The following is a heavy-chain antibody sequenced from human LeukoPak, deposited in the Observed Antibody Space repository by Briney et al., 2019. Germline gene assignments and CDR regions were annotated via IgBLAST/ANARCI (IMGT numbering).Heavy chain of an antibody. J-gene: IGHJ4*02. CDR2: IYTGDTT. Sequence: GGSLRPSCAASGFTVSSKYMSWVRQAPGKGLEWVAVIYTGDTTYYADSVKGRFTISRDNSKNTLYLQMDGLRVEDTAVYYCAKVGAVAAVDYWGQGTLVTVSS. CDR3: AKVGAVAAVDY. D-gene: IGHD6-19*01. CDR1: GFTVSSKY. V-gene: IGHV3-66*01.